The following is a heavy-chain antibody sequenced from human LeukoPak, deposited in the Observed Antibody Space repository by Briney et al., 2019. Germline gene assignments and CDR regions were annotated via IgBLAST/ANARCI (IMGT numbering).Heavy chain of an antibody. CDR1: GFTFSSYW. J-gene: IGHJ4*02. D-gene: IGHD3-10*01. CDR3: ARWGVRSGTSDLFDY. CDR2: ISSDGTTT. Sequence: GGSLRLSCAASGFTFSSYWMHWVRQTPGKGLVWVSRISSDGTTTNYADSVKGRFTISRDSARNTLCLQMNRLRAEDTAVYFCARWGVRSGTSDLFDYWGQGTLVIVSS. V-gene: IGHV3-74*01.